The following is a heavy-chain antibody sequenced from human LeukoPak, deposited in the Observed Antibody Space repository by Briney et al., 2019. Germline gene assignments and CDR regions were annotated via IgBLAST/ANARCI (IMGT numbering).Heavy chain of an antibody. D-gene: IGHD3-10*01. CDR3: ARGLRVRGVISSTNAFDI. CDR2: IGTAGDT. Sequence: PGGSLRLSCAASGFTFSSYDMHWVRQATGKGLEWVSAIGTAGDTYYPGSVKGRFTISRENAKNSLYLQMNSLRAGDTAVYYCARGLRVRGVISSTNAFDIWGQGTMVTVSS. CDR1: GFTFSSYD. J-gene: IGHJ3*02. V-gene: IGHV3-13*01.